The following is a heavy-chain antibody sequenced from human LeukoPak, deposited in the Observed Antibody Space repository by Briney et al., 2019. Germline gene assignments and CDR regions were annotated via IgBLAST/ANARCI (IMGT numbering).Heavy chain of an antibody. CDR1: GGSISSSSYY. V-gene: IGHV4-39*07. D-gene: IGHD5-24*01. Sequence: SETLSLTCTVSGGSISSSSYYWGWIRQPPGKGLEWIGSIYYSGSTYYNPSLKSRVTISVDTSKNQFSLKLSSVTAADTAVYYCARGAERWLQYPGYYYYYMDVWGKGATVTISS. CDR2: IYYSGST. J-gene: IGHJ6*03. CDR3: ARGAERWLQYPGYYYYYMDV.